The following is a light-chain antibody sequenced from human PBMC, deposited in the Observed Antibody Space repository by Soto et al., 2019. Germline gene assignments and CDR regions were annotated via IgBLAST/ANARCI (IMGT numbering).Light chain of an antibody. CDR2: DVT. Sequence: QSALTQPASVSGSPGQSITISCTGTSSDVGGFNDVSWYQQHPGKAPKLMIYDVTNRPSGVSYRFSGSKSGNTASLTISGLHAEDEADYYCTSYTSSSTYVFGTGTKVTVL. CDR3: TSYTSSSTYV. J-gene: IGLJ1*01. CDR1: SSDVGGFND. V-gene: IGLV2-14*03.